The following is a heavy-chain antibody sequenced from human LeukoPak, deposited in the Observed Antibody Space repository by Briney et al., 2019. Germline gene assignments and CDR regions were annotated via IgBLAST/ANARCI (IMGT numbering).Heavy chain of an antibody. D-gene: IGHD3-10*01. V-gene: IGHV4-59*01. CDR1: DGSISIYY. CDR3: VRDRELTY. Sequence: PSETLSLTCTVSDGSISIYYWNWIRQPPGKGLEWIGYIYNSGSSTIYNPSLQSRVTISVDMSKNQFSLRLSSVTAADMAVYFCVRDRELTYWGQGILVTVSS. CDR2: IYNSGSST. J-gene: IGHJ4*02.